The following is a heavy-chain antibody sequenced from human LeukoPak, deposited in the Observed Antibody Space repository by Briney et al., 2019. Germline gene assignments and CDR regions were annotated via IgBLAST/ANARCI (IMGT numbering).Heavy chain of an antibody. CDR3: VGFDDGDYPGDY. J-gene: IGHJ4*02. Sequence: GGSLRLSCSASGFTFSTYWMHWVRQAPGKGLVWVSRINSDGSITNYADSVKGRFTISRDNAKKTLYLQMNSLRAEDTAVYYCVGFDDGDYPGDYWGQGTLVTVSS. CDR2: INSDGSIT. D-gene: IGHD4-17*01. CDR1: GFTFSTYW. V-gene: IGHV3-74*01.